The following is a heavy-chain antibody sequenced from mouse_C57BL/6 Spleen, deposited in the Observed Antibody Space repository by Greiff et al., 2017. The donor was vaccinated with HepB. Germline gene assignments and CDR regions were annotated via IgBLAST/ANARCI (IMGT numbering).Heavy chain of an antibody. CDR2: IDPETGGT. J-gene: IGHJ2*01. Sequence: QVQLQQSGAELVRPGASVTLSCKASGYTFTDYEMHWVKQTPVHGLEWIGAIDPETGGTAYNQKFKGKAILTADKSSSTAYMELRSLTSEDSAVYYCTRYPYYFDYWGQGTTLTVSS. CDR1: GYTFTDYE. V-gene: IGHV1-15*01. CDR3: TRYPYYFDY.